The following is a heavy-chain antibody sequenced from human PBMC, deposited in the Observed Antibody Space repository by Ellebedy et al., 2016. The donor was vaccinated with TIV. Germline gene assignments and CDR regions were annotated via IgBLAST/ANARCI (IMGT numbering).Heavy chain of an antibody. Sequence: PGGSLRLSCAASGFTFSSYAMSWVRQVPGKGLEWVSAISGSGGSTNYADSVKGRFTISRDNSNNSLYLQMNSLRAEDTAVYYCAKGSQWLGRTCFDYWGQGTLVTVSS. CDR2: ISGSGGST. D-gene: IGHD5-12*01. J-gene: IGHJ4*02. CDR1: GFTFSSYA. V-gene: IGHV3-23*01. CDR3: AKGSQWLGRTCFDY.